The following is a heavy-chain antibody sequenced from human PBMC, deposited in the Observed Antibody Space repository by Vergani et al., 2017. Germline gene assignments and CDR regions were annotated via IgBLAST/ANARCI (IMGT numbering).Heavy chain of an antibody. CDR1: GFTVSSNY. Sequence: EVQLVESGGGLIQPGGSLRLSCAASGFTVSSNYMSWVRQAPGKGLEWVSVIYSGGSTYYADSVKGRFTISRDNSKNTLYLQMNSLRAEDTAVYYCAKTSWAYCSGGSCYPFDYWGQGTLVTVSS. CDR2: IYSGGST. CDR3: AKTSWAYCSGGSCYPFDY. D-gene: IGHD2-15*01. V-gene: IGHV3-53*01. J-gene: IGHJ4*02.